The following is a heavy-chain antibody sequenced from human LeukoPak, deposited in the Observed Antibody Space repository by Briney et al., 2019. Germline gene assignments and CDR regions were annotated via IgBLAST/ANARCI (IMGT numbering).Heavy chain of an antibody. D-gene: IGHD3-9*01. V-gene: IGHV1-18*01. CDR2: ISAYNGNT. CDR3: AGAVRYFDWFDY. J-gene: IGHJ4*02. CDR1: GYTFTSYG. Sequence: GASVKVSCKASGYTFTSYGVNWVRQAPGQGLEWMGWISAYNGNTNYAQKLQGRVTMTTDTSTSTAYMELRSLRSDDTAVYYCAGAVRYFDWFDYWGQGTLVTVSS.